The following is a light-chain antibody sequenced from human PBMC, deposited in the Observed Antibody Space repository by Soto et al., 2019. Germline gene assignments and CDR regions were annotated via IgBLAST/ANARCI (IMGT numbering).Light chain of an antibody. CDR2: GAS. J-gene: IGKJ2*01. Sequence: EIVLTQSPGTLSLSPGERATLSCRASQSGSSSYLAWYQQKPGQAPRLLIYGASSRATGIPDRFSGSGSGTDFTLTISRLELEDVAVYYCQQYGSSQYTFGQGTKLEIK. CDR3: QQYGSSQYT. V-gene: IGKV3-20*01. CDR1: QSGSSSY.